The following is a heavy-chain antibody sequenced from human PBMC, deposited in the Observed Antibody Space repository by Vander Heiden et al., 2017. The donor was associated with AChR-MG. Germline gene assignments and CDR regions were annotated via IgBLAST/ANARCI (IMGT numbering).Heavy chain of an antibody. Sequence: QLQLQESGPGLVKPSETLSLRCTVSGCSISSSSYYWGWIRQHQGKGLRWSGSINYTGSTYNNPSLKGRVTRSVDTSKNQFSLKLSSVTAADTAVYYCGVCSSQARFLYDFWSGPDYWGQGTLVTVSS. CDR1: GCSISSSSYY. V-gene: IGHV4-39*01. CDR3: GVCSSQARFLYDFWSGPDY. CDR2: INYTGST. D-gene: IGHD3-3*01. J-gene: IGHJ4*02.